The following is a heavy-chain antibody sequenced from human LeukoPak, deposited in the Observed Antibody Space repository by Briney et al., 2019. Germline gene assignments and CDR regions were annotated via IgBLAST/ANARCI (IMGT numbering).Heavy chain of an antibody. J-gene: IGHJ4*02. CDR2: IYIGGRT. V-gene: IGHV4-4*07. CDR3: ARGYFWTGYNTFDN. CDR1: GGSISSYY. Sequence: PSETLSLTCTVSGGSISSYYWSWIRQPAGKGLEWIGRIYIGGRTNYNPSLTSRVTISLDTSKNQFSLNLKSVTAADTAVYYCARGYFWTGYNTFDNWGQGTLVTVSS. D-gene: IGHD3/OR15-3a*01.